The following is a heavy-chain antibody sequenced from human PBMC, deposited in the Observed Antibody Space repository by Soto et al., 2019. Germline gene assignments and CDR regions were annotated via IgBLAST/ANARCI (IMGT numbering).Heavy chain of an antibody. CDR2: IYYSGST. CDR3: ARGRGYTMVRGNCFDP. Sequence: QVQLQESGPGLVKPSQTLSLTCTVSGGSISSGGYYWSWIRQHPGKGLEWIGYIYYSGSTYYNPALESRVTIAVDTYKHHFSPNRSSVTAADTAVDHCARGRGYTMVRGNCFDPWGQGTLVTVAS. D-gene: IGHD3-10*01. J-gene: IGHJ5*02. V-gene: IGHV4-31*03. CDR1: GGSISSGGYY.